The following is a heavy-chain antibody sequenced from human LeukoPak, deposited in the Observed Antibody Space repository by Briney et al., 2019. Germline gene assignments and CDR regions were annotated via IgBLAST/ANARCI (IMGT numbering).Heavy chain of an antibody. D-gene: IGHD1-1*01. Sequence: SQTLSLTCTVSGGSISSGGYYWSWIRQHPGKGLEWIGYIYYSGSTYYTPSLNSRVTISVDTSKNQVSLKLSSVTAADTAVYYCARGPSTTGTTCFDPWGQGTLVTVPS. CDR2: IYYSGST. V-gene: IGHV4-31*03. CDR3: ARGPSTTGTTCFDP. CDR1: GGSISSGGYY. J-gene: IGHJ5*02.